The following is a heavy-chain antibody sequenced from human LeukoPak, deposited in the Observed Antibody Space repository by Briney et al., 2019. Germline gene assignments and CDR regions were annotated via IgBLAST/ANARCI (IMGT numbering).Heavy chain of an antibody. Sequence: PGGSLRLSCAASGFTVSSNYMSWVRQAPGKGLEWVSVIYSGGSTYYADSVKGRFTISRDNSKNTLYLQMNSLRAEDTAVYYFAKERYSSPPFVPWGQGTLVTVSS. CDR2: IYSGGST. CDR1: GFTVSSNY. V-gene: IGHV3-53*05. J-gene: IGHJ5*02. D-gene: IGHD6-13*01. CDR3: AKERYSSPPFVP.